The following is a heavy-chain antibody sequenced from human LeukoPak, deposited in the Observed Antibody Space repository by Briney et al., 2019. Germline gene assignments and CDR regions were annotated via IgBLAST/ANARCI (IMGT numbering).Heavy chain of an antibody. J-gene: IGHJ3*02. CDR2: IIPIFGTA. V-gene: IGHV1-69*13. D-gene: IGHD3-9*01. CDR1: GGTFSSYA. CDR3: ARILRYDILTGYYNDAFDI. Sequence: SVKVSCEASGGTFSSYAISWVRQAPGQGLEWMGGIIPIFGTANYAQKFQGRVTITADESTSTAYMELSSLRSEDTAVYYCARILRYDILTGYYNDAFDIWGQGTMVTVSS.